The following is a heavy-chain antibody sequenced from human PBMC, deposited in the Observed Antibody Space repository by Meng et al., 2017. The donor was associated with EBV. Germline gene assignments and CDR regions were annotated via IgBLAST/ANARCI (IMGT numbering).Heavy chain of an antibody. D-gene: IGHD3-10*01. CDR1: GGPFSSDA. J-gene: IGHJ4*02. V-gene: IGHV1-69*01. Sequence: QVQLEQSGAEGKKPGSSVKVSCKTSGGPFSSDAISWVRQAPGQGLEWLGGLIPMFGAPNYAQKFQGRVTITADESTSTHYMELSSLRSEDTAVYYCARESGRGYTPDYWGQGTRVTVSS. CDR2: LIPMFGAP. CDR3: ARESGRGYTPDY.